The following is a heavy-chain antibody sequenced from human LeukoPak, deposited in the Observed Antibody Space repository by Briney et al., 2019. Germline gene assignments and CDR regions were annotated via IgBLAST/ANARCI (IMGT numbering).Heavy chain of an antibody. CDR1: GFTFSNYG. V-gene: IGHV3-30*18. Sequence: GGSLRLSCAASGFTFSNYGMHWVRQAPGKGLEWVAVISYDGSNKYYADSVKGRFTISRDNSKNTLYLQMNSLRAEDTAVYYCAKEGGYSYGLYGMDVWGQGTTVTVSS. CDR3: AKEGGYSYGLYGMDV. CDR2: ISYDGSNK. J-gene: IGHJ6*02. D-gene: IGHD5-18*01.